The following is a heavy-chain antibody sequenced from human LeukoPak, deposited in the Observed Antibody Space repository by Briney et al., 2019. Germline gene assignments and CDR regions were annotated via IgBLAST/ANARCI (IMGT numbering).Heavy chain of an antibody. CDR1: GGSISSYY. Sequence: SETLSLTCTVSGGSISSYYWSWIRQPPGKGLEWIGYIYYSGSTNYNPSLKSRVTISVDTSKNQFSLKLSSVTAADTAVYYCATWNGDWPPAFDPWGQGTLVTVSS. J-gene: IGHJ5*02. CDR3: ATWNGDWPPAFDP. CDR2: IYYSGST. V-gene: IGHV4-59*08. D-gene: IGHD4-17*01.